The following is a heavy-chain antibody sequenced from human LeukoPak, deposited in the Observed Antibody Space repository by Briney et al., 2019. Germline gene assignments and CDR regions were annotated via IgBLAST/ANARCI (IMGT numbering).Heavy chain of an antibody. Sequence: ASVKVSCKASGYTFTGYHLFWLRQAPGQGLEWMGWINPNSGETNCTLSFQGRVTMTRDTSISTAYMELTSLRSDDTAVYYCARDVPEYCTSTSCSDLLAYWGQGSLVTVSS. D-gene: IGHD2-2*01. V-gene: IGHV1-2*02. J-gene: IGHJ4*02. CDR2: INPNSGET. CDR3: ARDVPEYCTSTSCSDLLAY. CDR1: GYTFTGYH.